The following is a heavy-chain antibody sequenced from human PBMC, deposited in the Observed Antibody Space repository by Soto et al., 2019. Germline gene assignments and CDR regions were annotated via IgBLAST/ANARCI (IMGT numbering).Heavy chain of an antibody. Sequence: PGEALKISCKGSGCDFSTYLIAWVRQMPGRGLEWMGITFPNDAHTKYSPSFQGQVTFSADKSISTAYLQWSSLKASDTAMYYCASYYDFWRGFSYFYGMDVWGQGTTVTVSS. D-gene: IGHD3-3*01. CDR1: GCDFSTYL. CDR3: ASYYDFWRGFSYFYGMDV. V-gene: IGHV5-51*01. J-gene: IGHJ6*02. CDR2: TFPNDAHT.